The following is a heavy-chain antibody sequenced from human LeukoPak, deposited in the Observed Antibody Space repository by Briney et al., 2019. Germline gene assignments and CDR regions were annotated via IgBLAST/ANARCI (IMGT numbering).Heavy chain of an antibody. J-gene: IGHJ4*02. CDR2: IKQDGSEK. CDR1: EFAITSYW. CDR3: ASGLWTYGY. Sequence: HPGGSLSLSCAASEFAITSYWMSWVRQAPGKGLEWVANIKQDGSEKNYVDSVKGRFTISRDNAKKSLFLQMNSLRAEDTAVYYCASGLWTYGYWGQGTLVTVSS. V-gene: IGHV3-7*03. D-gene: IGHD3-10*01.